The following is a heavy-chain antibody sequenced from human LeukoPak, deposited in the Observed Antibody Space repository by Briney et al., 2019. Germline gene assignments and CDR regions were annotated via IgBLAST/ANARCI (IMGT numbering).Heavy chain of an antibody. CDR1: GFTFSSYW. V-gene: IGHV3-7*01. Sequence: GGSLRLSCTASGFTFSSYWMSWVRQAPGKGLEWVANIKQDGSEKYYVDSVKGRFTISRDNAKSSLYLQMNSLKTEDTAEYYCARGLHEWGQGTLVTVSS. CDR2: IKQDGSEK. CDR3: ARGLHE. J-gene: IGHJ4*02.